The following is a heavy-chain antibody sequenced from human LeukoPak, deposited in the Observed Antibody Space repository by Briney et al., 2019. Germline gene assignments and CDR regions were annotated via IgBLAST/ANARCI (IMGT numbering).Heavy chain of an antibody. CDR3: ARDQYYYDSSGFSDAFDI. CDR2: INPNSGGT. V-gene: IGHV1-2*06. Sequence: ASVKVSCKASGYTFTGYYMHWVRQAPGQGLEWMGRINPNSGGTNYAQKFQDRVTMTRDTSISTAYMELSRLRSDDTAVYYCARDQYYYDSSGFSDAFDIWGQGTMVTVSS. D-gene: IGHD3-22*01. CDR1: GYTFTGYY. J-gene: IGHJ3*02.